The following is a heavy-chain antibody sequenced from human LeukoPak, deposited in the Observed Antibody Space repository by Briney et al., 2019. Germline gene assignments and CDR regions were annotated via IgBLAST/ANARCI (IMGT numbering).Heavy chain of an antibody. CDR3: AKGGVSYTYYFDC. D-gene: IGHD2-8*01. J-gene: IGHJ4*02. Sequence: GGSLRLSCVASGFTLSKYTMSWVRQAPGKGLEWVSGISGSGASTYSADFVKGRFTISRDTSKSTLYLQLNSLRAEDTAVYYCAKGGVSYTYYFDCWGQGTLVTVSS. V-gene: IGHV3-23*01. CDR1: GFTLSKYT. CDR2: ISGSGAST.